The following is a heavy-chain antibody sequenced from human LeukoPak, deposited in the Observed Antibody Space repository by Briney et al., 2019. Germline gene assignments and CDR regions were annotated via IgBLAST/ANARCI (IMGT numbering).Heavy chain of an antibody. Sequence: PSETLSLTCTVSGGSITNYYWSWIRQPAGKGLEWIGRVHSSRGTNYNPSLKSRVTMSVDTSKSQVSLKLISVTAADTAVYYCARENWNYGEDFWGQGTLVTVSS. J-gene: IGHJ4*02. CDR2: VHSSRGT. CDR3: ARENWNYGEDF. V-gene: IGHV4-4*07. D-gene: IGHD1-7*01. CDR1: GGSITNYY.